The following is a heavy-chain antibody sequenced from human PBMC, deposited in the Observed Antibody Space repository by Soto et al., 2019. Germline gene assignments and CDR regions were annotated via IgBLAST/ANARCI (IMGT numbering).Heavy chain of an antibody. CDR2: INPSGGST. D-gene: IGHD3-16*01. V-gene: IGHV1-46*03. J-gene: IGHJ4*02. CDR3: ARGPPGDDYIWGSYPAALDY. Sequence: ASVKVSCKASGYTFTSYYMHWVRQAPGQGLEWMGIINPSGGSTSYAQKFQGRVTMTRDTSTSTVYMELSSLRSEDTAVYYCARGPPGDDYIWGSYPAALDYWGQGTLVTVSS. CDR1: GYTFTSYY.